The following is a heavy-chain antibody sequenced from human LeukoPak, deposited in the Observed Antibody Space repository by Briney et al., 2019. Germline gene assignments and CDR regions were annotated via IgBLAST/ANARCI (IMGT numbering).Heavy chain of an antibody. CDR3: ARERTMITFGGVIVTNWFDP. J-gene: IGHJ5*02. V-gene: IGHV4-59*12. CDR2: IYYSEST. CDR1: GGSISSYY. Sequence: SETLSLTCTVSGGSISSYYWSWIRQPPGKGLEWIGYIYYSESTNYNPSLKSRVTISVDTSKNQFSLKLSSVTAADTAVYYCARERTMITFGGVIVTNWFDPWGQGTLVTVSS. D-gene: IGHD3-16*02.